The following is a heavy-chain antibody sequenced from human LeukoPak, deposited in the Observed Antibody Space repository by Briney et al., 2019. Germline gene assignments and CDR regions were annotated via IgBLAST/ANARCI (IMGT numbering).Heavy chain of an antibody. D-gene: IGHD2-21*02. CDR3: ARTHCEGDCFSAIRY. V-gene: IGHV4-61*02. Sequence: SSETLSLTCTVSGDSISGNHYWNWIRPPAGKGLEWIGRIFTSGNSNYNPSLTSRVTISLDTSKDQFSLRLSSVTAADTAVYFCARTHCEGDCFSAIRYWGQGTPVTVSS. CDR1: GDSISGNHY. CDR2: IFTSGNS. J-gene: IGHJ4*02.